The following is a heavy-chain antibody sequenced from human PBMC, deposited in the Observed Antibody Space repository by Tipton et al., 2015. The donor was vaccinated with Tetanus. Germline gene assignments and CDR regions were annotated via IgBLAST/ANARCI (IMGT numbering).Heavy chain of an antibody. Sequence: TLSLTCTVSRGPISSYYWSWIRQPAGKGLEWVGHISNGNTDYSTSLKSRVTLSVDLSKNQFSLQLRAVTAADTAVYYCARGRTMSGVVAPFDLWGQGTQVTVSS. D-gene: IGHD3-3*01. CDR3: ARGRTMSGVVAPFDL. J-gene: IGHJ4*02. CDR1: RGPISSYY. CDR2: ISNGNT. V-gene: IGHV4-4*07.